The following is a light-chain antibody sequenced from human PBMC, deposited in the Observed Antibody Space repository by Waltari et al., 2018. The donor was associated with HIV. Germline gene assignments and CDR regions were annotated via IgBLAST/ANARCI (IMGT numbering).Light chain of an antibody. CDR2: AAT. J-gene: IGKJ2*01. CDR3: QQSHGPPYT. Sequence: DIQMTQSPSSLSASVGDRVIITCRTSQDIGGYLSWYQQKPGRAPRRLIDAATSVQSGVPSRFTGRGSGTDFTLTVLSLQPEDFAPYYCQQSHGPPYTCGQGTKVEI. CDR1: QDIGGY. V-gene: IGKV1-39*01.